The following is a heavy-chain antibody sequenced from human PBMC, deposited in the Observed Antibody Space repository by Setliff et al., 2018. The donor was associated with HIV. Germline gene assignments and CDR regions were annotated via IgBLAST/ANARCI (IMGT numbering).Heavy chain of an antibody. V-gene: IGHV4-34*01. CDR3: ARGKGGLVGPTEFDY. CDR1: GGSFSGYH. D-gene: IGHD1-26*01. J-gene: IGHJ4*02. Sequence: SETLSLTCAVYGGSFSGYHWNWIRQFPGKGLEWIGEINHTGNTQYNPSLKSRVTMSEETSKNQFSLKLKSVTAADTAIYFCARGKGGLVGPTEFDYWGPGTLVTVSS. CDR2: INHTGNT.